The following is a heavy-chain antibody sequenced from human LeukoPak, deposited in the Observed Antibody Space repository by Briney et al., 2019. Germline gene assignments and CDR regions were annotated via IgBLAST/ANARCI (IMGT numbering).Heavy chain of an antibody. V-gene: IGHV3-21*01. J-gene: IGHJ6*02. D-gene: IGHD6-13*01. CDR3: ALEPSVAAAGGKILYGMDV. Sequence: GGSLRLSCAASGFTFSSYSMNWVRQAPGKGLEWVSSISSSSSYIYYADSVKGRFTISRDNAKNSLYLQMNILRAEDTAVYYCALEPSVAAAGGKILYGMDVWGQGTTVTVSS. CDR1: GFTFSSYS. CDR2: ISSSSSYI.